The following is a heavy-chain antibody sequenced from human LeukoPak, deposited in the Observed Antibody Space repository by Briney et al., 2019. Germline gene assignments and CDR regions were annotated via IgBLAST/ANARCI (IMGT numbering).Heavy chain of an antibody. V-gene: IGHV3-23*01. J-gene: IGHJ3*01. D-gene: IGHD1-26*01. Sequence: GGSLRLSCAASGFTFSNYGMHWVRQAPGKGLEWVSAISGRGDNTYYTDSVKGRFAVSRDNAKNTLYLQMNSLRVEDTAVYYCARVIGWDEPFDLWGQGTMVTVSS. CDR1: GFTFSNYG. CDR2: ISGRGDNT. CDR3: ARVIGWDEPFDL.